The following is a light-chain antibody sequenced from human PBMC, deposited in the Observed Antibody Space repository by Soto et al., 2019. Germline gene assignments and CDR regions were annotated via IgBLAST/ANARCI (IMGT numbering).Light chain of an antibody. V-gene: IGLV6-57*04. CDR1: SGSIASNY. CDR3: QSYDISNVV. Sequence: NFMLTQPHSVSEAPGKTVTISCSRSSGSIASNYVQWYQQRPGSAPTTVIYEDNQRPSGLPDRFSGSIASTSNSASLTISGLKTEAESYYYCQSYDISNVVFGGGTQLTVL. J-gene: IGLJ2*01. CDR2: EDN.